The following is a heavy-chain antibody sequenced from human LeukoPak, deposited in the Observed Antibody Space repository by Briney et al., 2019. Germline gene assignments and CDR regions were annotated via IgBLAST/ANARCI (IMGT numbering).Heavy chain of an antibody. D-gene: IGHD4-11*01. V-gene: IGHV3-21*01. Sequence: PGGSLRLSCAASGFTFSSYSMNWVRQAPGKGLEWVSSISSSSSYIYYADSVKGRFTISRDNAKNSLYLQMNSLRAEDTAVYYCARDKQEYGNYIDDYWGQGTLVTVSS. CDR3: ARDKQEYGNYIDDY. J-gene: IGHJ4*02. CDR2: ISSSSSYI. CDR1: GFTFSSYS.